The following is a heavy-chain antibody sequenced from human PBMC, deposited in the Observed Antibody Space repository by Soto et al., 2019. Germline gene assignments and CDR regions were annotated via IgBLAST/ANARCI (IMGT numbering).Heavy chain of an antibody. Sequence: QVQLVQSGAEVMKPGASVKVSCKASGYTFSTFGISWVRQAPGQGLEWMGWMSPNNGNTNYDQKFQGRATMTKNTSTRTAYMELRSLKSDDTAVYYWARDPGGATGFDPWGQGTLVTVSS. CDR1: GYTFSTFG. V-gene: IGHV1-18*04. CDR3: ARDPGGATGFDP. J-gene: IGHJ5*02. CDR2: MSPNNGNT. D-gene: IGHD1-1*01.